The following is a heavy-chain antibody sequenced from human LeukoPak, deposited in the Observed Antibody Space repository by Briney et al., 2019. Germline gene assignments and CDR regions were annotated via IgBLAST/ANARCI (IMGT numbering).Heavy chain of an antibody. CDR1: GGSISSSSYY. V-gene: IGHV4-39*01. Sequence: SETLSLTCTVSGGSISSSSYYWGWIRQPPGKGLEWIGSIYYSGSTYYNPSPKSRVTISVDTSKNQFSLKLSSVTAADTAVYYCARTWIQLYNWFDPWGQGTLVTVSS. CDR2: IYYSGST. D-gene: IGHD5-18*01. J-gene: IGHJ5*02. CDR3: ARTWIQLYNWFDP.